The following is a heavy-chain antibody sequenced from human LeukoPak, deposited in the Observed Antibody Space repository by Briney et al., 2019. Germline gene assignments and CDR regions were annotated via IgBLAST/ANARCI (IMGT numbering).Heavy chain of an antibody. CDR1: GGSISGYY. D-gene: IGHD1-20*01. V-gene: IGHV4-59*01. J-gene: IGHJ4*02. Sequence: SGTLSLTCTVSGGSISGYYWSWIWQSPGEGLEWIGYISYSRSTNYHPSLKSRVSISLATSKTQFSLKLSSVPAADTAVYFCARALTGTTGSFDCWGQGTLVTVSS. CDR3: ARALTGTTGSFDC. CDR2: ISYSRST.